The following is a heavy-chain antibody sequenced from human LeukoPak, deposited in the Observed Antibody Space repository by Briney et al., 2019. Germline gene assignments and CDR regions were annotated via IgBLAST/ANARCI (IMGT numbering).Heavy chain of an antibody. CDR2: INPSGGST. J-gene: IGHJ4*02. CDR3: ARDGWSEMGTILREVVSDY. V-gene: IGHV1-46*01. CDR1: GYTFTSYY. Sequence: ASVSVSCKASGYTFTSYYMHWVRQAPGQGLEWMGIINPSGGSTSYAQKFQGRVPMTSDTSTSTLYMELSSLRPEDTAVYYCARDGWSEMGTILREVVSDYWGQGTMAADSS. D-gene: IGHD5-24*01.